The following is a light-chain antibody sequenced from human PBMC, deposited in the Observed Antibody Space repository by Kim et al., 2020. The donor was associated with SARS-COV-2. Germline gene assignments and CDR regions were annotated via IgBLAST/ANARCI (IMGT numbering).Light chain of an antibody. Sequence: LSPGERATLSCRASQSVAPNHLAWFQQKPGQAPRLLIYGTSSRATGIPDRFSASESGTDFTLTISRLEPQDCAVYFCQQYDRPPYTFGQGTKLEI. CDR1: QSVAPNH. J-gene: IGKJ2*01. CDR3: QQYDRPPYT. CDR2: GTS. V-gene: IGKV3-20*01.